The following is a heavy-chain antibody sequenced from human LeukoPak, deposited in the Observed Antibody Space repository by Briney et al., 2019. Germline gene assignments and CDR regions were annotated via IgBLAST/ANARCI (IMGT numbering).Heavy chain of an antibody. CDR1: GYTFTGYY. Sequence: ASVKVSCKASGYTFTGYYMHWVRQAPGQGLEWMGWINPNSGGTNYAQKFQGRVTMTRDASISTAYMELSRLRSDDTAVYYCARGDCSSTSCYVDYYYYMDVWGKGTTVTVSS. CDR2: INPNSGGT. V-gene: IGHV1-2*02. D-gene: IGHD2-2*01. CDR3: ARGDCSSTSCYVDYYYYMDV. J-gene: IGHJ6*03.